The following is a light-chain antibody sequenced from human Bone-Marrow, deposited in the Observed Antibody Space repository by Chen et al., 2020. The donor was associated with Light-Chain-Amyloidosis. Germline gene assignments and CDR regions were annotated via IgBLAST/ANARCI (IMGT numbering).Light chain of an antibody. J-gene: IGLJ3*02. V-gene: IGLV1-40*01. CDR2: GNR. CDR3: QSYDNARNGGV. CDR1: SPNVGAGYD. Sequence: QSLLTQPPSVSGAPGQTVTISCTGPSPNVGAGYDVQWYQQLPGTAPKLLIYGNRKRPSGAPDRFSGSKSGTSASLPITGLQSEDEAGYHCQSYDNARNGGVFAGGTKLTVL.